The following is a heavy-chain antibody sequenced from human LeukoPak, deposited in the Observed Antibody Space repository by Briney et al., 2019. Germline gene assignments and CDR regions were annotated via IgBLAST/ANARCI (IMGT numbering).Heavy chain of an antibody. J-gene: IGHJ3*02. CDR2: ISFDGSNK. D-gene: IGHD5-18*01. V-gene: IGHV3-30-3*01. Sequence: RGRSLGLSCAASGFTFSSNAMHWVRQAPGKGLEWVAIISFDGSNKYCADSVKGRFTISRDNSKSTLYLKMDSLRAEDTAVYYCARDPKGGYSYGWGAFDIWGHGTMVTVSS. CDR3: ARDPKGGYSYGWGAFDI. CDR1: GFTFSSNA.